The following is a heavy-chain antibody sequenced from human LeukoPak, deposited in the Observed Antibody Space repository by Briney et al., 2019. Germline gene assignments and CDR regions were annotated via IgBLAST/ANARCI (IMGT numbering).Heavy chain of an antibody. J-gene: IGHJ4*02. V-gene: IGHV3-15*01. CDR3: TTDPFMLDVYHFHY. Sequence: GVSLRLSCAASGFTFSSYEMNWVRQAPAKGLEWVGHIKSKADGGTTDDAAHAKGRFTNSRDDSKNTLSLQMNSLKYEDTAVYYCTTDPFMLDVYHFHYWGQGTLVTVSS. D-gene: IGHD5/OR15-5a*01. CDR1: GFTFSSYE. CDR2: IKSKADGGTT.